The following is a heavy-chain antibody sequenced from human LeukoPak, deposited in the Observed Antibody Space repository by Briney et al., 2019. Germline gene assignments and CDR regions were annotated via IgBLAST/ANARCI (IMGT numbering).Heavy chain of an antibody. CDR3: ARLRKYGDFWSGYFHYFDY. CDR1: NASVSGYY. D-gene: IGHD3-3*01. Sequence: PSETLSLTCAVSNASVSGYYWSWIRQPPGKGLEWVGHIHYSGSTKYNPSLKSRVTVSLDTSKNHLSLRLSSVTAADTAMYYCARLRKYGDFWSGYFHYFDYWGQGTLVTVSS. V-gene: IGHV4-59*08. J-gene: IGHJ4*02. CDR2: IHYSGST.